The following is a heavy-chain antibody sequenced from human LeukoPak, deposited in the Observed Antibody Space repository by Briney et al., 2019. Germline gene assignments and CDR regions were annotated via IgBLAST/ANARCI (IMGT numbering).Heavy chain of an antibody. CDR3: ARDSKYSSSDEAFDI. CDR2: ISAYNGNT. CDR1: GYTSTSYG. Sequence: ASVKVSCEASGYTSTSYGISWVRQAPGQGLEWMGWISAYNGNTNYAQKLQGRVTMTTDTSTSTAYMELRSLRSDDTAVYYCARDSKYSSSDEAFDIWGQGTMVTVSS. J-gene: IGHJ3*02. V-gene: IGHV1-18*01. D-gene: IGHD6-13*01.